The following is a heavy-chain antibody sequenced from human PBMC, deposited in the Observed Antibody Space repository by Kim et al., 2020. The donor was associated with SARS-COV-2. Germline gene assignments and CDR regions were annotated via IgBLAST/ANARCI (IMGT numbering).Heavy chain of an antibody. Sequence: KSRVTISVDTSKTQFSLKLSSVTAADTAVYYCARLPPRDVWGSYHYYFDYWGQGTLVTVSS. V-gene: IGHV4-39*01. J-gene: IGHJ4*02. CDR3: ARLPPRDVWGSYHYYFDY. D-gene: IGHD3-16*02.